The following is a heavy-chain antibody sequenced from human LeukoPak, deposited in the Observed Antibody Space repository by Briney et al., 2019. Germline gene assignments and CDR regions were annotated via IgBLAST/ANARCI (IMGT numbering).Heavy chain of an antibody. CDR1: GYTFTGYY. J-gene: IGHJ4*02. Sequence: ASVKVSCKASGYTFTGYYMHWVRQTPGQGLEWMGYIHPYRGVTNYAHKFHGRVTLTRDTSINTAYMELGSLRSDDTAVYYCARVRGQQLGVIDYWGQGTLVTVSS. D-gene: IGHD3-10*01. CDR3: ARVRGQQLGVIDY. CDR2: IHPYRGVT. V-gene: IGHV1-2*07.